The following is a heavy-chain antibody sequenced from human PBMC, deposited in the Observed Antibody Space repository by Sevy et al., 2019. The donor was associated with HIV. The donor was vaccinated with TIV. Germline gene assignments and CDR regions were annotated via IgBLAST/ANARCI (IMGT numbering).Heavy chain of an antibody. CDR1: GFSLNSYW. CDR2: INQDGSVN. Sequence: GGSLRLSCVASGFSLNSYWMFWVRQAPGKGLEWVANINQDGSVNYYADSLKGRFTISRDNARNLVSLQMNILRVEDTAVHYCVRAIATADSFWGQGTLVTVSS. V-gene: IGHV3-7*01. D-gene: IGHD6-13*01. J-gene: IGHJ4*02. CDR3: VRAIATADSF.